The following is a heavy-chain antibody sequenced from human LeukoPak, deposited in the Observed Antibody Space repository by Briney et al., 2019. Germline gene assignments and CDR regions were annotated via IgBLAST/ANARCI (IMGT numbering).Heavy chain of an antibody. CDR3: ARHTDIAPLSSLKY. Sequence: PGGSLRLSCAASGFTVSSNYMSWVRQAPGKGLEWVSVIYSGGSTYYADSVKGRFTISRDNSKNTLYLQMNSLRAEDTAVYYCARHTDIAPLSSLKYWGQGTLVTVSS. V-gene: IGHV3-53*01. CDR2: IYSGGST. CDR1: GFTVSSNY. D-gene: IGHD6-13*01. J-gene: IGHJ4*02.